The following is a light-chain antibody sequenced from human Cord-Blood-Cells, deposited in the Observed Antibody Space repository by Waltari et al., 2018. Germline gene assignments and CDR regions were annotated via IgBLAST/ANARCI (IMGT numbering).Light chain of an antibody. Sequence: DIQMTQSPSSLSASVGNRVTITCPASQDLSNYLNWYQQKPGKAPKLLIYDASNLETGVPARFSGSGSGTDFTFTISSLQPEDIATYYCQQYDNLPFTFGPGTKVDIK. V-gene: IGKV1-33*01. CDR1: QDLSNY. CDR2: DAS. CDR3: QQYDNLPFT. J-gene: IGKJ3*01.